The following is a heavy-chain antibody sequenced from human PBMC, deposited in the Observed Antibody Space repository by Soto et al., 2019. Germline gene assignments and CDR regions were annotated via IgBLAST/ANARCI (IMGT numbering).Heavy chain of an antibody. CDR2: ISWDGRST. V-gene: IGHV3-43*01. J-gene: IGHJ4*02. CDR1: GFTFDDYS. Sequence: EVQLVESGGVVVQPGESLRLSCAASGFTFDDYSMHWVRQAPGAGLEWVSLISWDGRSTYYADSVKGRFTVSRDNSKNSLYLPMNSLTTEGTAFYYCGKEGAVTDYSYLDYWGQGALVTVSS. D-gene: IGHD2-15*01. CDR3: GKEGAVTDYSYLDY.